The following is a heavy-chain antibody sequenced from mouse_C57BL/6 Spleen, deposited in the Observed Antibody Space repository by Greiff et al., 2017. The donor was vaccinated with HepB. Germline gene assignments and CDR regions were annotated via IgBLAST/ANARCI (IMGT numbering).Heavy chain of an antibody. V-gene: IGHV1-4*01. D-gene: IGHD2-10*02. CDR2: INPSSGNT. CDR3: AREGYDYYAMDY. J-gene: IGHJ4*01. CDR1: GYTFTSYT. Sequence: QVQLQQSGAELARPGASVKMSCKASGYTFTSYTMHWVKQRPGQGLEWIGYINPSSGNTKYNQKFKDKATLTADKSSSTAYMQLSSLTSEDSAVYYCAREGYDYYAMDYWGQGTSVTVSS.